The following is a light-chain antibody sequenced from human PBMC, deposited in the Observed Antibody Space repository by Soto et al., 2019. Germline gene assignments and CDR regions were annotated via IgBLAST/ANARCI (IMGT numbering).Light chain of an antibody. J-gene: IGKJ1*01. Sequence: EIVMTQSPATLSVSPGERATLSCRASQSVSSNLAWYQQKPGQAPRLLIYGASTRATGIPARFSGSGSGTAFTLTISSLQSEDFEVYYCQQYNNWPLTFGQGTKVEIK. V-gene: IGKV3-15*01. CDR1: QSVSSN. CDR3: QQYNNWPLT. CDR2: GAS.